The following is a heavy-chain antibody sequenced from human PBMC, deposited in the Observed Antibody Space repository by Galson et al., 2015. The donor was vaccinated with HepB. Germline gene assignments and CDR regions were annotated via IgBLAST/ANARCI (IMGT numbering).Heavy chain of an antibody. V-gene: IGHV1-18*04. D-gene: IGHD3-3*01. CDR1: GYTFHTYI. CDR3: ARGGAMARSHYTESFDY. CDR2: INPYNGKS. J-gene: IGHJ4*02. Sequence: SVKVSCKASGYTFHTYIINWVRQAPGQGLEWMGWINPYNGKSNCPQKLQGRVSMTTDSSTSTAYMDLRGLRSGDTAVYYFARGGAMARSHYTESFDYWGQGAWSPSPQ.